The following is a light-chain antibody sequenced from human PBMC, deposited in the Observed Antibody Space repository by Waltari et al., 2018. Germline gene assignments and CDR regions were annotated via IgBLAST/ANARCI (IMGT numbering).Light chain of an antibody. CDR3: QHYYISPWT. CDR2: AAS. J-gene: IGKJ1*01. Sequence: AIRMTQSPSSFSASIGDRVTITCRASQGISSYLAWYQQKPGKAPKLLIYAASTLQSGVPSRFRSSGSGTDFTLTISCLQSEDFATYYCQHYYISPWTFGQGTKVEIK. CDR1: QGISSY. V-gene: IGKV1-8*01.